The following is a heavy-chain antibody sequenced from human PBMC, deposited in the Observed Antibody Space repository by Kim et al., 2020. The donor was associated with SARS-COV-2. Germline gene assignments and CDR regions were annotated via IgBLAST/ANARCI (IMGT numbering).Heavy chain of an antibody. J-gene: IGHJ6*02. CDR3: ARDRAYGMDV. CDR1: GFTFSSHW. Sequence: GGSLRLSCAASGFTFSSHWIHWVRQAPGKGLVWVSHINRDGSSTTYADSVKGRFTISRDNAKKTVYFQMNSLRAEDTAVYYCARDRAYGMDVWGQGTTVTVSS. V-gene: IGHV3-74*01. CDR2: INRDGSST.